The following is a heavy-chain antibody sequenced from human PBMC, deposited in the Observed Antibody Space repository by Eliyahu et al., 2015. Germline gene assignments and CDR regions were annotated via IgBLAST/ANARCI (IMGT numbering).Heavy chain of an antibody. CDR3: ARAPPKGTTDY. V-gene: IGHV3-7*01. CDR2: INQDGSET. Sequence: EVQLVESGGGLVQPGGSLRLXCAAXEFTFSNYWMSWVRQAPGKGLEWVANINQDGSETYYVDSVKGRFTISRDNAKNSLYLQMNSLRVEDTAVYYCARAPPKGTTDYWGQGTLVTVSS. CDR1: EFTFSNYW. D-gene: IGHD4-17*01. J-gene: IGHJ4*02.